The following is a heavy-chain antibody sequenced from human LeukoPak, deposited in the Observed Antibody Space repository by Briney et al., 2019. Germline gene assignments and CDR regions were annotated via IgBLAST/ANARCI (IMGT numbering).Heavy chain of an antibody. J-gene: IGHJ4*02. CDR1: GFTFSSYW. D-gene: IGHD6-13*01. V-gene: IGHV3-74*01. Sequence: PGGSLRLSCAASGFTFSSYWMHWVRQAPGKGLVWVSRINSDGSTISYADSVKGRFTISRDNAKNTLYLQMNSLRAEDTAVYYCARDHSSRELPSDYWGQGTLVTVSS. CDR2: INSDGSTI. CDR3: ARDHSSRELPSDY.